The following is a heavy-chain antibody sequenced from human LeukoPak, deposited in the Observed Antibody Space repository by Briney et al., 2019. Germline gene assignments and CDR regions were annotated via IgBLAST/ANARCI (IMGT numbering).Heavy chain of an antibody. J-gene: IGHJ4*02. CDR3: ARDLPSSGTFDY. V-gene: IGHV4-59*11. D-gene: IGHD1-26*01. CDR1: GITFSSHA. CDR2: IYYSGGT. Sequence: GSLRLSCAASGITFSSHAMSWIRQPPGKGLEWSGYIYYSGGTNYNPSLKSRVTISVDTSKNLFSLKLSSVTAADTAVYYCARDLPSSGTFDYWGQGTLVTVSS.